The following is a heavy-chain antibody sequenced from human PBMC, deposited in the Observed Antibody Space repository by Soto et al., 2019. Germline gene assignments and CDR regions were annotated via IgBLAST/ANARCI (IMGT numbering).Heavy chain of an antibody. J-gene: IGHJ4*02. D-gene: IGHD6-19*01. Sequence: PGGSLRLSCAASWFTVSSNYMSWVRQAPGKGLEWVSVIYGGGSTYYADSVKGRFTISRDNSKNTLYLQMNSLRAEDTAVYYCARDRISVAGTDNDYWGQGTLVTVSS. CDR3: ARDRISVAGTDNDY. CDR2: IYGGGST. CDR1: WFTVSSNY. V-gene: IGHV3-53*01.